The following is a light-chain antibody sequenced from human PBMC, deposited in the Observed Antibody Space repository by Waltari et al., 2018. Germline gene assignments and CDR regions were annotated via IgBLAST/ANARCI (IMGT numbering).Light chain of an antibody. J-gene: IGLJ6*01. CDR2: YDS. Sequence: SSEVTQPPSVSVSPGQTARITCGGDNLGSQYVHWYRQKPPQAPVLVIYYDSDRPSGIPERISGAKSGNTATLTISGVEAGDEADYYCQLWDSNSDHNFFGGGTKLTVL. CDR1: NLGSQY. V-gene: IGLV3-21*01. CDR3: QLWDSNSDHNF.